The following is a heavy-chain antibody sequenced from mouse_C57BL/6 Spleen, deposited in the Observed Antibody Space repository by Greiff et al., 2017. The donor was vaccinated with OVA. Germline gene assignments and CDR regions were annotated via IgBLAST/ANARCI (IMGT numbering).Heavy chain of an antibody. Sequence: EVQLQQSGPELVKPGASVKIPCKASGYTFTDYNMDWVKQSHGKSLEWIGDINPNNGGTIYNQKFKGKATLTVDKSSSTAYMELHSLTSEDTAVYYCARSWGRSSGLIYAMDYWGQGASVTVSS. V-gene: IGHV1-18*01. CDR2: INPNNGGT. J-gene: IGHJ4*01. CDR3: ARSWGRSSGLIYAMDY. CDR1: GYTFTDYN. D-gene: IGHD3-2*02.